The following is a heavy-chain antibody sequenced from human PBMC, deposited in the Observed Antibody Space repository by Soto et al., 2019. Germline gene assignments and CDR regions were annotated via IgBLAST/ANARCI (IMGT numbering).Heavy chain of an antibody. CDR2: IYYSGRT. V-gene: IGHV4-59*01. CDR1: GGSISSYY. J-gene: IGHJ5*02. CDR3: ARGYCSSTSCYIWDNWFDP. D-gene: IGHD2-2*02. Sequence: QVQLQESGPGLVKPSETLSLTCTVSGGSISSYYWSWIRQPPGKGLEWIGYIYYSGRTNYNPSLKSRVTISVDTSKNQFSRKRSSVTAADTAVYYCARGYCSSTSCYIWDNWFDPWGQGTLVTVSS.